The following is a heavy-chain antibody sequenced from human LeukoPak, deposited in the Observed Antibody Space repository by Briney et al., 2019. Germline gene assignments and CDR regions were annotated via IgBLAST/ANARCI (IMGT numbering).Heavy chain of an antibody. D-gene: IGHD6-25*01. CDR3: ARESVGGVLGYLDL. J-gene: IGHJ2*01. CDR2: TRNKANSYTT. V-gene: IGHV3-72*01. Sequence: GGSLTLFCSASGFNFREHCMDGVRQAPGKGLEWVGRTRNKANSYTTEYAASVKGRFTISRDDSKKSLYLQMNSLKSEDTAVYYSARESVGGVLGYLDLWGRGTLVSVSS. CDR1: GFNFREHC.